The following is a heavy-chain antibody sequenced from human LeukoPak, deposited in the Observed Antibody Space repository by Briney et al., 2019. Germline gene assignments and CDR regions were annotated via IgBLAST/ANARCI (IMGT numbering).Heavy chain of an antibody. Sequence: SETLSLTCTVSGGSISSYYWSWIRQPPGKGLEWIGYIYYSGSTNYNPSLKSRVTISVDASKNQFSLKLSSVTAADTAVYYCARSGGRFLEWSHDYWGQGTLVTVSS. D-gene: IGHD3-3*01. V-gene: IGHV4-59*01. CDR1: GGSISSYY. CDR3: ARSGGRFLEWSHDY. J-gene: IGHJ4*02. CDR2: IYYSGST.